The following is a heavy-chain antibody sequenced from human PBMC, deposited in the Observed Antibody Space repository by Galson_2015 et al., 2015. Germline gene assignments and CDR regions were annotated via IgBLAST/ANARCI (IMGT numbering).Heavy chain of an antibody. V-gene: IGHV3-33*01. Sequence: SLRLSCAASGFTFSSYGMHWVRQAPGKGLEWVEVIWYDGSNKYYADSVKGRFTISRDNSKNTLYLQMNSLRAEDTAVYYCARERIAVAGIFDYWGQGTLVTVSS. CDR1: GFTFSSYG. CDR2: IWYDGSNK. CDR3: ARERIAVAGIFDY. D-gene: IGHD6-19*01. J-gene: IGHJ4*02.